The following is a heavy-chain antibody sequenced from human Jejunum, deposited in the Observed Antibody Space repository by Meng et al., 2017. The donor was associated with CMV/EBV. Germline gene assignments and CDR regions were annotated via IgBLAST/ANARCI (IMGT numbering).Heavy chain of an antibody. CDR3: VRLPNTADV. CDR1: GYNFGTYW. CDR2: IWTGDSDT. J-gene: IGHJ3*01. D-gene: IGHD5-18*01. V-gene: IGHV5-51*01. Sequence: SCRTSGYNFGTYWVAWVRQTPGEGLGWMGVIWTGDSDTRYNPSVQGQVTISADKSMGVAYLAWSSLRPSDSGIYYCVRLPNTADVWGQGTLVTVSS.